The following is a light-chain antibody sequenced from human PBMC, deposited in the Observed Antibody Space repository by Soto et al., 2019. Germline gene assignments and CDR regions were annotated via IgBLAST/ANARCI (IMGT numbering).Light chain of an antibody. CDR2: SAS. CDR3: QQYYTYPWT. CDR1: QGISNY. V-gene: IGKV1-16*02. J-gene: IGKJ1*01. Sequence: DLQMTQSPSSLSASVGDRVTITCRASQGISNYLVWFHQKPGKAPKSLIYSASSLQSGVPSKFSGSGSGTDFTLTISSLQPEDSATYYCQQYYTYPWTFGQGTKVEIK.